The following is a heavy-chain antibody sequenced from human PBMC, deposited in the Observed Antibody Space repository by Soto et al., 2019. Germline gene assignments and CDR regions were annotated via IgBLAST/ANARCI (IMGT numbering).Heavy chain of an antibody. CDR2: IYYSGST. V-gene: IGHV4-59*06. Sequence: SETLSLTCTVSGGSISSYYWSWIRQPPGKGLEWIGLIYYSGSTHYNPSLKSRLIISVNTSKNQFSLKLTSATAADTAVYYCARHNYGSGSTYFDYWGQGTLVTVSS. J-gene: IGHJ4*02. CDR3: ARHNYGSGSTYFDY. CDR1: GGSISSYY. D-gene: IGHD3-10*01.